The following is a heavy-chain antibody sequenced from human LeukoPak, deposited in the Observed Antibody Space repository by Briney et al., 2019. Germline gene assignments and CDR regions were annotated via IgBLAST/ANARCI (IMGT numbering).Heavy chain of an antibody. CDR1: GGSFSGYY. D-gene: IGHD3-10*01. V-gene: IGHV4-34*01. CDR3: ARGLWFGELSDYYGMDV. J-gene: IGHJ6*02. Sequence: SETLSLTCAVCGGSFSGYYWSWIRQPPGKGLEWIGEINHRGSTNYNPSLKSRVTISVDTSKNQFSLKLSSVTAADTAVYYCARGLWFGELSDYYGMDVWGQGTTVTVSS. CDR2: INHRGST.